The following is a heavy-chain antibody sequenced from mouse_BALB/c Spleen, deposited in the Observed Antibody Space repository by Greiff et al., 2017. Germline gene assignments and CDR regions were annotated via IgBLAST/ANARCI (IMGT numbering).Heavy chain of an antibody. J-gene: IGHJ3*01. CDR2: ISYSGST. D-gene: IGHD2-4*01. Sequence: EVKLVESGPGLVKPSQSLSLTCTVTGYSITSDYAWNWIRQFPGNKLEWMGYISYSGSTSYNPSLKSRISITRDTSKNQFFLQLNSVTTEDTATYYCARSRNYDYSEWFAYWGQGTLVTVSA. V-gene: IGHV3-2*02. CDR1: GYSITSDYA. CDR3: ARSRNYDYSEWFAY.